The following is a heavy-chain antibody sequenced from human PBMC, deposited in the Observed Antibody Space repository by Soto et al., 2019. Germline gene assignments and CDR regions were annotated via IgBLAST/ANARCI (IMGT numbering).Heavy chain of an antibody. CDR1: GYTFSSYV. V-gene: IGHV1-18*01. D-gene: IGHD3-10*01. Sequence: GASVKVSCKPSGYTFSSYVISWVRQAPGQGLEWMGWISGYNGKTNYSQRFQGRVTMTTDASTSTAYMELRSLRSDDAAVYYCASAAVWIGEVTPYGMGVWGQGTTVTISS. CDR2: ISGYNGKT. J-gene: IGHJ6*02. CDR3: ASAAVWIGEVTPYGMGV.